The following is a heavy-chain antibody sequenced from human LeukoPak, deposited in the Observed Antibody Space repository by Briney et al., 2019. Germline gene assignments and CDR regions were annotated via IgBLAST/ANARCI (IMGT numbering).Heavy chain of an antibody. CDR3: ARGEYSSGWYFDY. CDR1: GYSISSGYY. Sequence: PSETLSLTCAVSGYSISSGYYWGWIRQPPGKGLEWIGSIYHSGSTYYNPSLKSRVTISVDTSKNQFSLKLYSVTAADTAVYYCARGEYSSGWYFDYWGQGTLVTVSS. CDR2: IYHSGST. V-gene: IGHV4-38-2*01. J-gene: IGHJ4*02. D-gene: IGHD6-19*01.